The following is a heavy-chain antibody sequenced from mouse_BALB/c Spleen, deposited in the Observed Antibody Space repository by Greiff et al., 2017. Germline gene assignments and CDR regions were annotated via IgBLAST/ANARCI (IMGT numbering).Heavy chain of an antibody. J-gene: IGHJ3*01. CDR2: INPGSGST. CDR1: GYAFTNYL. CDR3: ARWGDYDWFAY. V-gene: IGHV1-54*02. D-gene: IGHD2-4*01. Sequence: QVQLQQSGAELVRPGTSVKVSCKASGYAFTNYLIEWVKQRPGQGLEWIGVINPGSGSTNYNEKFKGKATFTADTTSNTAYMQLSSLTSEDSAVYYCARWGDYDWFAYWGQGTLVTVSA.